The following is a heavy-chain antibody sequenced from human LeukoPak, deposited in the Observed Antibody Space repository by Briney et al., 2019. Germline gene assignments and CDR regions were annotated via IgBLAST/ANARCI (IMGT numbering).Heavy chain of an antibody. J-gene: IGHJ6*02. CDR1: GYTFTGYY. CDR3: ARPEGVITIFGLVSDYYGMVV. CDR2: INPSSGGT. D-gene: IGHD3-3*01. Sequence: ASVKVSCKASGYTFTGYYMHWVRQAPGQGLEWMGGINPSSGGTNYAEKFQGRVTMTRDTSISTVHMELSRLRSEGTAVYYCARPEGVITIFGLVSDYYGMVVWRQGPTLSV. V-gene: IGHV1-2*02.